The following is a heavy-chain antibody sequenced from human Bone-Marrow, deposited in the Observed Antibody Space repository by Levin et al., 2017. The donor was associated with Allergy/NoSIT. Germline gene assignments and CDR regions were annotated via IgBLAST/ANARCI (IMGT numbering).Heavy chain of an antibody. Sequence: GESLKISCVGSEFTFDNHGIHWVRQAPGKGLEWVSVVGYDGDSEHYADSVKGRFTVSRDNYKNTVYLQMSSLRPEDTALYYCARAAGNYRHDFDSWGRGVMVTVSS. J-gene: IGHJ4*02. D-gene: IGHD1-7*01. CDR1: EFTFDNHG. CDR2: VGYDGDSE. CDR3: ARAAGNYRHDFDS. V-gene: IGHV3-30*03.